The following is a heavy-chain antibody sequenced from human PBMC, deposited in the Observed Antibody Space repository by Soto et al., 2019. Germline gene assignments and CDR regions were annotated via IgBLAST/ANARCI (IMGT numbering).Heavy chain of an antibody. CDR1: GFTFSSYA. CDR3: ARDLTTTDSSLQY. CDR2: ISYAGSNK. D-gene: IGHD3-22*01. J-gene: IGHJ4*02. V-gene: IGHV3-30-3*01. Sequence: QVQLVESGGGVVQPGRSLRLSCAASGFTFSSYAMHWVRQAPGKGLEWVAVISYAGSNKYYADSVKGRFTISRDNSKNTLYLQMNSLRAEDTAVYYCARDLTTTDSSLQYWGQGTLVTVSS.